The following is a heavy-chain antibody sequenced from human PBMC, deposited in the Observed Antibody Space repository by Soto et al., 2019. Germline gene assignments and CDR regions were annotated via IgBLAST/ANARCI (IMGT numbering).Heavy chain of an antibody. V-gene: IGHV3-48*01. J-gene: IGHJ6*03. CDR1: GFTFSSYS. Sequence: GGSLRLSCAASGFTFSSYSMNWVRQAPGKGLEWVSYISSSSSTIYYADSVKGRFTISRDNAKNSLYLQMNSLRAEDTAVYYCARVIRDSSWDFSDYYYYMDVWGKGTTVTVSS. D-gene: IGHD6-13*01. CDR2: ISSSSSTI. CDR3: ARVIRDSSWDFSDYYYYMDV.